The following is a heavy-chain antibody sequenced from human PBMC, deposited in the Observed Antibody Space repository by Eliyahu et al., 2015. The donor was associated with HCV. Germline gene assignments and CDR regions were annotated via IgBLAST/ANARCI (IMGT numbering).Heavy chain of an antibody. V-gene: IGHV2-26*01. CDR2: IFSNDEK. Sequence: IRQPPGKALEWLAHIFSNDEKSYSTSLKSRLTISKDTSKSQVVLTMTNMDPVDTATYYCARTERQRFSSGWYWFDPWGQGTLVTVSS. J-gene: IGHJ5*02. D-gene: IGHD6-19*01. CDR3: ARTERQRFSSGWYWFDP.